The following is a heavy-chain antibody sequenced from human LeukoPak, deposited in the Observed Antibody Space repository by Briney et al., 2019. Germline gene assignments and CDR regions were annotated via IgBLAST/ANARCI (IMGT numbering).Heavy chain of an antibody. J-gene: IGHJ4*02. CDR2: ISYDGSNK. CDR1: GFTFSSYW. CDR3: AKVPTGEGDYFDY. Sequence: GGSLRLSCAASGFTFSSYWMHWVRQAPGKGLEWVAVISYDGSNKYYADSVKGRFTISRDNSKNTLYLQMNSLRAEDTAVYYCAKVPTGEGDYFDYWGQGTLVTVSS. D-gene: IGHD7-27*01. V-gene: IGHV3-30*18.